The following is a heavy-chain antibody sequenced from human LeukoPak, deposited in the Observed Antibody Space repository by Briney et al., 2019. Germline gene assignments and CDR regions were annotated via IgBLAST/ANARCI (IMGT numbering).Heavy chain of an antibody. CDR1: GYTFTSYD. CDR2: MNPNSGNT. D-gene: IGHD3-3*01. CDR3: ARGHEYYDSWSGYPYYYYMDV. Sequence: ASVKVSCKASGYTFTSYDINWVRQATGQGLEWMGWMNPNSGNTGYAQKFQGRVTMTRNTFISTAYMELSSLRSEDTAVYYCARGHEYYDSWSGYPYYYYMDVWGKGTTVTVSS. J-gene: IGHJ6*03. V-gene: IGHV1-8*01.